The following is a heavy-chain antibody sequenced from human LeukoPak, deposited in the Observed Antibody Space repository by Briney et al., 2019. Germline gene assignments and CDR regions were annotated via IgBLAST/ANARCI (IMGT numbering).Heavy chain of an antibody. Sequence: GESLKISCKGSGYSFSSYWIGWVRQMPGKGLECMGLIYPGDSDTRYSPSFEGQVSMSADKSINTAYLQWSSLKAADTAIYYCARGRYCSGGICSGPFYFNYWGQGTLVTVSS. CDR2: IYPGDSDT. CDR1: GYSFSSYW. D-gene: IGHD2-15*01. CDR3: ARGRYCSGGICSGPFYFNY. V-gene: IGHV5-51*01. J-gene: IGHJ4*02.